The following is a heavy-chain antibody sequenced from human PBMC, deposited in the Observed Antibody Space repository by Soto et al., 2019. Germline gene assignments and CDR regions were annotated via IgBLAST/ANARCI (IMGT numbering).Heavy chain of an antibody. J-gene: IGHJ4*02. Sequence: PGGSLRLSCAASGFTFSSYGMHWVRQAPGKGLEWVAVISYDGSNKYYADSVKGRFTISRDNSKNTLYLQMNSLRAEDTAVYYCAKDPTLEGQDYWGQGTLVTVSS. V-gene: IGHV3-30*18. CDR2: ISYDGSNK. CDR3: AKDPTLEGQDY. D-gene: IGHD1-1*01. CDR1: GFTFSSYG.